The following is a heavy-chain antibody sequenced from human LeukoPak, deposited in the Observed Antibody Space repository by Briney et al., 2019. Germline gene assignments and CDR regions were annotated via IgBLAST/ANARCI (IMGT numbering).Heavy chain of an antibody. J-gene: IGHJ4*02. CDR3: ARDLRSSSSGWYVY. V-gene: IGHV3-23*01. CDR2: ISGSDGTT. Sequence: PGGSLRLSCAASGFTFSSYAMSWVRQAPGKGLEWVSSISGSDGTTYYADSVKGRFTISRDKAKNSLYLQMNSLRAEDTAVYYCARDLRSSSSGWYVYWGQGTLVTVSS. CDR1: GFTFSSYA. D-gene: IGHD6-19*01.